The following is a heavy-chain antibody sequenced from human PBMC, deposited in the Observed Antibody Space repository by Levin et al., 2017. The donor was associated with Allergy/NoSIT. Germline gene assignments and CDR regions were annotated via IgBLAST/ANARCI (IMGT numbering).Heavy chain of an antibody. CDR2: ISYDGSNK. CDR1: GFTFSSYA. V-gene: IGHV3-30-3*01. D-gene: IGHD3-10*01. CDR3: ARVRFGELYLFDY. Sequence: PGGSLRLSCAASGFTFSSYAMHWVRQAPGKGLEWVAVISYDGSNKYYADSVKGRFTISRDNSKNTLYLQMNSLRAEDTAVYYCARVRFGELYLFDYWGQGTLVTVSS. J-gene: IGHJ4*02.